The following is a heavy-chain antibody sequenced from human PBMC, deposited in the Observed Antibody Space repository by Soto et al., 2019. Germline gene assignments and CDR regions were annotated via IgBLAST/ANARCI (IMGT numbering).Heavy chain of an antibody. V-gene: IGHV4-4*07. CDR2: IYTSGST. CDR1: GGSISSYY. CDR3: ARDCSSTSCSNWFDP. J-gene: IGHJ5*02. Sequence: PSETLSLTXTVSGGSISSYYWSWIRQPAGRGLEWIGRIYTSGSTNYNPSLKSRVTMSVDTSKNQFSLKLSSVTAADTAVYYCARDCSSTSCSNWFDPWGQGTPVTVSS. D-gene: IGHD2-2*01.